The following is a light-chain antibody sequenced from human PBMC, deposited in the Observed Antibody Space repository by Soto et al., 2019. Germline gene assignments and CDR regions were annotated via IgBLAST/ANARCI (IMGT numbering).Light chain of an antibody. CDR2: GAA. Sequence: EIVMMQSPATLSVSPGERATLSCRANQSISSNLAWYQQKPGQAPRLLIYGAATRATGIPARFSGSGSGTDFTLTINSLQSEDFAVYYCQMYNNWVGTFGGGTKVDIK. V-gene: IGKV3-15*01. CDR1: QSISSN. CDR3: QMYNNWVGT. J-gene: IGKJ4*01.